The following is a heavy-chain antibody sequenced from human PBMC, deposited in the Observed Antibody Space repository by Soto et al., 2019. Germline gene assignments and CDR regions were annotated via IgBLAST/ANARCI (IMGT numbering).Heavy chain of an antibody. V-gene: IGHV3-21*01. CDR2: ISSHSNYK. CDR1: GFTFYSCS. J-gene: IGHJ6*02. Sequence: PGGSLRLSCEASGFTFYSCSLYWVRQAPGKGLEWVASISSHSNYKYYADSVKGRFTISRDNAKNSLFLQMDSLRAEDTAIYYCTRDPRLVDVWGPGTTVTVSS. D-gene: IGHD3-9*01. CDR3: TRDPRLVDV.